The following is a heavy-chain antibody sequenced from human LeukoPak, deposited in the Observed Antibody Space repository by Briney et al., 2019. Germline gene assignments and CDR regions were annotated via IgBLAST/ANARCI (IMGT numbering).Heavy chain of an antibody. V-gene: IGHV3-53*01. J-gene: IGHJ4*02. D-gene: IGHD6-19*01. CDR2: IYSGGST. CDR1: GFTVSSNY. Sequence: GGSLRLSCAASGFTVSSNYMSWVRQAPGKGLEWVSVIYSGGSTYYADSVKGRFTISRDNSKNTLYLQMNSLRAEDTAVYYCARPAVSGWSLDYWGQGTLATVSS. CDR3: ARPAVSGWSLDY.